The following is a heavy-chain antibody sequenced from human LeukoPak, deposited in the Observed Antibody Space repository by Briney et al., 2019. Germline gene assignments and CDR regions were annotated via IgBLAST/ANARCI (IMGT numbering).Heavy chain of an antibody. D-gene: IGHD6-13*01. Sequence: GGTLRLSCAASAFTFSSYGMTWVRQAPGKGLEWVSGINWNGESTGYVDSVKGRFTISRDNAKNSLYLQMNSLRAADTAFYYCARATAAGFDYWGQGTLVTVSS. CDR1: AFTFSSYG. J-gene: IGHJ4*02. V-gene: IGHV3-20*04. CDR2: INWNGEST. CDR3: ARATAAGFDY.